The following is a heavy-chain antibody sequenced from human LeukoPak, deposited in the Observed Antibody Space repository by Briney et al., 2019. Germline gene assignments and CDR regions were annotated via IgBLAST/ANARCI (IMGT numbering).Heavy chain of an antibody. D-gene: IGHD1-7*01. Sequence: LAGGSLRLSCAASGFTFSTYAMYWVRQAPGKGLEWVSAISGGGGSIYYADSVKGRFTISRDNSKNTLYLQMNSLGVEDTAVYYCAKGSSNFYFDSWGQGTLVTVSS. CDR1: GFTFSTYA. V-gene: IGHV3-23*01. J-gene: IGHJ4*02. CDR3: AKGSSNFYFDS. CDR2: ISGGGGSI.